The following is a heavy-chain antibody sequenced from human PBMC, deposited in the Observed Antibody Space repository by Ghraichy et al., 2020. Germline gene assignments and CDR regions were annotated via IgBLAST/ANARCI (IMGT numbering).Heavy chain of an antibody. CDR2: ISWNSGTG. CDR1: GFTFHDYA. D-gene: IGHD3-10*01. J-gene: IGHJ4*02. CDR3: ATRRSGTAPFDY. V-gene: IGHV3-9*01. Sequence: GGSLRLSCAASGFTFHDYAMHWVRQAPGKGLEWVSGISWNSGTGVYADSVKGRFTISRDNARNSLYLQMNSLRAEDTALYYCATRRSGTAPFDYWGQGTLVTVSS.